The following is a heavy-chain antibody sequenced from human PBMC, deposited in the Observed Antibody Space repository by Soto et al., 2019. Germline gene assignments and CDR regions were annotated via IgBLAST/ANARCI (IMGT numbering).Heavy chain of an antibody. V-gene: IGHV1-69*01. Sequence: QVQLVQSGAEVKKPGSSVKVSCKAPGGTFSSYAISWVRQAPGQGLEWMGGIIPIFGTAKYAQKFQGRVTITADASTSTGYMERSSLRSEDTAVYYCARSQGGSSSLDIYYYYYYGMDVWGQGTTVTVSS. CDR3: ARSQGGSSSLDIYYYYYYGMDV. J-gene: IGHJ6*02. CDR1: GGTFSSYA. CDR2: IIPIFGTA. D-gene: IGHD2-15*01.